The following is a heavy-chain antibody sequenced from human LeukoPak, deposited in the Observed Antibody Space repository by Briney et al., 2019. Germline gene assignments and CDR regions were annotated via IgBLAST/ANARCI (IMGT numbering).Heavy chain of an antibody. V-gene: IGHV3-30*18. Sequence: GGSLRLSCAVSGFIFSNFGMHWVRQAPGKGLEWVAVISYDGRNKYYADSVKGRFTISRDNSKNTLYLQMNGLRAEDTAVYHCAKEKLWFGELLLSMDVWGQGTTVTVPS. CDR3: AKEKLWFGELLLSMDV. D-gene: IGHD3-10*01. J-gene: IGHJ6*02. CDR2: ISYDGRNK. CDR1: GFIFSNFG.